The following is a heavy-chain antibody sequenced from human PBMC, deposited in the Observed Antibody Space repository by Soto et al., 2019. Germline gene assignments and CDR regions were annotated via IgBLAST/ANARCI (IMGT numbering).Heavy chain of an antibody. CDR3: AKGRLYYYDSSGYFY. CDR2: ISGSGGST. J-gene: IGHJ4*02. D-gene: IGHD3-22*01. Sequence: GGSLRLSCAASGFTFSSYAMSRVRQAPGKGLEWVSAISGSGGSTYYADSVKGRFTISRDNSKNTLYLQMNSLRAEDTAVYYCAKGRLYYYDSSGYFYWGQGTLVTVSS. CDR1: GFTFSSYA. V-gene: IGHV3-23*01.